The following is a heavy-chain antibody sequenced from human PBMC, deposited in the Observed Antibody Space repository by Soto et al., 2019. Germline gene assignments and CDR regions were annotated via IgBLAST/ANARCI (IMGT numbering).Heavy chain of an antibody. J-gene: IGHJ6*02. Sequence: PSETLSLTCTVSGGSISSSSYYWGWIRQPPGKGMEWIGSIYYSGSTYYNPSLKSRVTISVDTSKNQFSLNLSSVTAADTALYYCARRLYYDSSGFEGGGMDVWGQGTTVTVSS. CDR3: ARRLYYDSSGFEGGGMDV. D-gene: IGHD3-22*01. CDR2: IYYSGST. CDR1: GGSISSSSYY. V-gene: IGHV4-39*01.